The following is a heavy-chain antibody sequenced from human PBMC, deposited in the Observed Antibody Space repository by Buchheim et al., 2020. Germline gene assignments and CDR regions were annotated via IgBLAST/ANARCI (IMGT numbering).Heavy chain of an antibody. D-gene: IGHD1-26*01. CDR1: GFTFTDYY. CDR3: AKARSGRFFDY. CDR2: ISSRSTST. V-gene: IGHV3-11*05. Sequence: HVQLVESGGGLVKPGGSLRLSCVASGFTFTDYYMTWIRQAPGKGLEWVSYISSRSTSTNYADSVKGRFTISRDNAKNSLYLQMNSLRAEDTAIYYCAKARSGRFFDYWGQG. J-gene: IGHJ4*02.